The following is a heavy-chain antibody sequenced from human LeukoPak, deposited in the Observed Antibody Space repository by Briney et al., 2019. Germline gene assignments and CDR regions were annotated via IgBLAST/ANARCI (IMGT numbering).Heavy chain of an antibody. CDR3: ARDRKGYVVVVTASYNYFDP. J-gene: IGHJ5*02. V-gene: IGHV1-18*01. Sequence: ASVKVSCKASGYTFTSYDINWVRQAPGQGLEWVGWISPYNGNTNYAQRLQGRVTMTTDTSTNTAYMELRSLRSDDTAVYFCARDRKGYVVVVTASYNYFDPWGQGTLVTVSS. CDR2: ISPYNGNT. D-gene: IGHD2-21*02. CDR1: GYTFTSYD.